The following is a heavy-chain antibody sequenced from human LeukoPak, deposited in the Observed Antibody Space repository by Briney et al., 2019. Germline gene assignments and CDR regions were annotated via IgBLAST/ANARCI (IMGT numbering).Heavy chain of an antibody. Sequence: SVKVSCKASGGTFSSYAISWVRQVPGQGLEWMGRIIPILGIANYAQKFQGRVTITADKSTSTAYMELSSLRSEDTAVYYCARDRGREFDAFDIWGQGTMVTVSS. CDR3: ARDRGREFDAFDI. J-gene: IGHJ3*02. D-gene: IGHD3-10*01. CDR1: GGTFSSYA. V-gene: IGHV1-69*04. CDR2: IIPILGIA.